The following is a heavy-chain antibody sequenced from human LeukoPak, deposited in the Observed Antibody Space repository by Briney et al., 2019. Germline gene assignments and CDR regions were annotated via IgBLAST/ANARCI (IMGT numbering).Heavy chain of an antibody. CDR3: ARNGDSDAFDI. J-gene: IGHJ3*02. V-gene: IGHV3-30*04. CDR1: GFTFSSYA. D-gene: IGHD4-17*01. CDR2: ISYDGNNK. Sequence: PGGSLRLSCAASGFTFSSYAMHWVRQAPGKGLEWVAVISYDGNNKYYADSVKGRFTISRDNAKNSLYLQMNSLRAEDTAVYYCARNGDSDAFDIWGQGTMVTVSS.